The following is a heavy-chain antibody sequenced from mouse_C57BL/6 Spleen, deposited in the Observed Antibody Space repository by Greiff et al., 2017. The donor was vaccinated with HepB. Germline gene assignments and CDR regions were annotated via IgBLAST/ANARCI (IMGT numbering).Heavy chain of an antibody. V-gene: IGHV10-1*01. CDR1: GFSFNTYA. CDR3: VRQDYSNRYYAMDY. J-gene: IGHJ4*01. D-gene: IGHD2-5*01. Sequence: EVKLQESGGGLVQPKGSLKLSCAASGFSFNTYAMNWVRQAPGKGLEWVARIRSKSNNYATYYADSVKDRFTISRDDSESMLYLQMNNLKTEDTAMYYCVRQDYSNRYYAMDYWGQGTSVTVSS. CDR2: IRSKSNNYAT.